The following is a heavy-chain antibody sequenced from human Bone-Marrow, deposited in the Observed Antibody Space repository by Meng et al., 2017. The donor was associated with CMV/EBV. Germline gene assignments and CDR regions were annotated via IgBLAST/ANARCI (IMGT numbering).Heavy chain of an antibody. Sequence: SVKVSCKASGYTFTGYYMHWVRQAPGQGLEWMGWINPNSGGTNYAQKFQGRVTMTRDTSISTAYMELSSLRSEDTAVYYCARAGLLHWYFDLWGRGTLVTVSS. D-gene: IGHD2-15*01. CDR1: GYTFTGYY. V-gene: IGHV1-2*02. CDR2: INPNSGGT. J-gene: IGHJ2*01. CDR3: ARAGLLHWYFDL.